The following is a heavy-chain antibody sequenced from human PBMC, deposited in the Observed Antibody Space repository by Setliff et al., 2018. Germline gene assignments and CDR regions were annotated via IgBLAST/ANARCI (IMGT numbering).Heavy chain of an antibody. CDR2: IDHSGNT. V-gene: IGHV4-34*01. CDR1: DGSFSGYY. CDR3: ARYRNYFDSSGQTQYYFDY. Sequence: SETLSLTCAVYDGSFSGYYWSWIRQPPGKGLEWIGEIDHSGNTNYNPSLKSRVTIFVDTSKNQFSLKLNSVTAADTAVYYCARYRNYFDSSGQTQYYFDYWGQGTLVTVSS. D-gene: IGHD3-22*01. J-gene: IGHJ4*02.